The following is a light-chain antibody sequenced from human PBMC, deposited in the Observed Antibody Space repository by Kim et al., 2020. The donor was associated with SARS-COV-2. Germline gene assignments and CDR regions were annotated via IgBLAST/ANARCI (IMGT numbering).Light chain of an antibody. CDR3: QQSYSTRWT. V-gene: IGKV1-39*01. Sequence: DIQMTQSPSSLYASVGDRVTITCRASQTIRSYLNWYQQKPGKAPKLLIFAAVGLQGGVPSRFSGSGSGTDFTLTISSLQPEDFETYYCQQSYSTRWTFGQGTKVEIK. CDR1: QTIRSY. CDR2: AAV. J-gene: IGKJ1*01.